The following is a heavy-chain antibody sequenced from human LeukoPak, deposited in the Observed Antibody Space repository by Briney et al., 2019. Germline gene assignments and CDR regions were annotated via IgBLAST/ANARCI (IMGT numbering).Heavy chain of an antibody. CDR1: GFTFNNYL. Sequence: GGSLRLSGAASGFTFNNYLIHWVRQAPGKGLVWVSSTSTDGSTTVYGDSVKGRFTISRDNGKNTLDLQLNSLRVEDTAVYFCTRTGYRHGMDVWGQGTTVTVSS. D-gene: IGHD3-16*02. CDR2: TSTDGSTT. J-gene: IGHJ6*02. V-gene: IGHV3-74*01. CDR3: TRTGYRHGMDV.